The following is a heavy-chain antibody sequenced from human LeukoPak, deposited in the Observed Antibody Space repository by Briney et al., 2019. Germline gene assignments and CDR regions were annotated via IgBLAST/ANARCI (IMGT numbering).Heavy chain of an antibody. V-gene: IGHV3-7*01. CDR1: GFTFSGFW. J-gene: IGHJ4*02. Sequence: GGSLRLSCAASGFTFSGFWMSRVRQTPGKGLEWVANIKQDGSEKYYVDSVKGRFTISRDNAKNSLSLQMNGLRVEDTAVYYCARAGSFWHYVYWGQGTLVTVSS. CDR3: ARAGSFWHYVY. D-gene: IGHD1-7*01. CDR2: IKQDGSEK.